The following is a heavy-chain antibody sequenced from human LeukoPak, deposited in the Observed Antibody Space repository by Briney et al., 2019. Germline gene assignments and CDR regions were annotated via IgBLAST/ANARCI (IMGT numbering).Heavy chain of an antibody. D-gene: IGHD2-15*01. V-gene: IGHV4-59*01. CDR1: GVSISSYY. CDR3: ARVKSLHSAGPHYYGMDV. Sequence: PSETLSLNGTGSGVSISSYYWSWNRQPPGKGLEWMGYIYYSGSINYNPSLKSRVTISVDTSNNQFYLKLSTVTAADTAVYSCARVKSLHSAGPHYYGMDVWGQGTTVTVSS. J-gene: IGHJ6*02. CDR2: IYYSGSI.